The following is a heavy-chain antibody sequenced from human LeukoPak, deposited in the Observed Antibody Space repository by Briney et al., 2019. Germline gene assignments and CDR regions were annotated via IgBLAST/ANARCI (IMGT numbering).Heavy chain of an antibody. D-gene: IGHD1-26*01. CDR2: ISSSSSYI. Sequence: GGSLRLSCAASGFTFSSYSMNWVRQAPGKGLEWVSSISSSSSYIYYADSVKGRFTISRDNAKSTLYLQMNSLRAEDTAVYSCVRGVGGDSRFDPWGQGTLVTVSS. CDR1: GFTFSSYS. J-gene: IGHJ5*02. V-gene: IGHV3-21*01. CDR3: VRGVGGDSRFDP.